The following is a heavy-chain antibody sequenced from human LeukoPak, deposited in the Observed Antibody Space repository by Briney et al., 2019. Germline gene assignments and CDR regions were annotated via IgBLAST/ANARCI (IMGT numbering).Heavy chain of an antibody. J-gene: IGHJ4*02. CDR1: GYTFTSYY. D-gene: IGHD5-18*01. V-gene: IGHV1-46*01. Sequence: ASVKVSCKASGYTFTSYYMHWMRQAPGQGLEWMGVINPSGGSTNYAQKFQGRVTMTRDTSTSIVYMELSSLRSEDTAVYYCARRYSYGSVDYWGQGTLVTVSS. CDR2: INPSGGST. CDR3: ARRYSYGSVDY.